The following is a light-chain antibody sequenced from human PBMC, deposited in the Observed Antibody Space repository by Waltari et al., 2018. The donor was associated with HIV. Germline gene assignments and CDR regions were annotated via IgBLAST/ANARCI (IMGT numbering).Light chain of an antibody. J-gene: IGKJ3*01. CDR2: GAL. CDR1: QSISSSY. CDR3: QHYGSSPFP. V-gene: IGKV3-20*01. Sequence: EIVLTQSTDTLSLSPGERATLSRRASQSISSSYLAWYQQKHGQAPRLLIYGALSRAAGIPDRFSCSVSVTDFTLTISGLEFEDFAVDYCQHYGSSPFPFGPGTTVDI.